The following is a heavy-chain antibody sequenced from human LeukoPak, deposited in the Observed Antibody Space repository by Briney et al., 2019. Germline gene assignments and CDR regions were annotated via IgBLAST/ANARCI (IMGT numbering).Heavy chain of an antibody. D-gene: IGHD3-3*01. CDR2: ISSDGSNK. CDR1: GFTFSSYV. J-gene: IGHJ3*02. V-gene: IGHV3-30*04. Sequence: GGSLRLSCAASGFTFSSYVMHWVRQAPGKGLEWVAAISSDGSNKYSEHGRFTISRDNSKNTLYLQMISLRAEDTAVYYCASSRMTIYGVVNDAFDIWGQGTMVTVSS. CDR3: ASSRMTIYGVVNDAFDI.